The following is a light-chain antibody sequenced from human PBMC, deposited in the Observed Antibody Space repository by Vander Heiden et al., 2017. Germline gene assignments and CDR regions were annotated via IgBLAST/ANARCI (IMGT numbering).Light chain of an antibody. CDR2: SNN. CDR1: SANLGSNT. V-gene: IGLV1-44*01. CDR3: AAWDDSLNGLWV. J-gene: IGLJ3*02. Sequence: QSVLTQPPSASGTPGLRVTITCSGSSANLGSNTVNWYQQLPGTAPKLLIYSNNQRPSGVPDRFSGSKSGTSASLAISGPQSEDEADYYCAAWDDSLNGLWVFGGGTKLTVL.